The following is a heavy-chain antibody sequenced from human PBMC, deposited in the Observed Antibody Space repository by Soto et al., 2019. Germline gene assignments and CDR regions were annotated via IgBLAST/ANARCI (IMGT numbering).Heavy chain of an antibody. D-gene: IGHD3-10*01. CDR2: IFYTGRT. CDR1: GGSFSSSGYY. J-gene: IGHJ3*01. V-gene: IGHV4-31*03. Sequence: QVQLQESGPGLVKPSQTLSLTCTISGGSFSSSGYYWNWVRQHPGKGLAWIGYIFYTGRTYYNPSLKSRVTISEDTSENQFSLQLTSVTAADTAVYYCARDRRDYSGSGSLNAFDLWGQGTLVSVSS. CDR3: ARDRRDYSGSGSLNAFDL.